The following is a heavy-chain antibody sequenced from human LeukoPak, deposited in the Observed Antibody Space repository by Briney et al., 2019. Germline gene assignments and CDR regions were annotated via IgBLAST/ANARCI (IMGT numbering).Heavy chain of an antibody. CDR3: VRSAGPLDY. J-gene: IGHJ4*02. CDR1: GDSVSSKSAA. D-gene: IGHD1-14*01. V-gene: IGHV6-1*01. CDR2: TYYRSKWHN. Sequence: SQTLSLTCAISGDSVSSKSAAWNWIRQSPSRGLECLGRTYYRSKWHNGYAVSVKSRITINPDTSKNHFSLHLNSVTPEDTAVYYCVRSAGPLDYWGQGTLVTVSS.